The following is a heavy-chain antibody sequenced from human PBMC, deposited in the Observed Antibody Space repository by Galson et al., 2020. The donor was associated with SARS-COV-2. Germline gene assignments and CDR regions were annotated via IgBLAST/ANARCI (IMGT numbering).Heavy chain of an antibody. Sequence: GGSLRLSCANSGFPFSLYSMNWVRQAPGKGLEWIEYINGDSDAIYYAESVKGRFTISRDNAKNSLYLQMDGLRDEDTAVYYCARDPVVVVTGVPGKGLDVDYWGQGTLVTVSS. CDR3: ARDPVVVVTGVPGKGLDVDY. CDR1: GFPFSLYS. J-gene: IGHJ4*02. CDR2: INGDSDAI. D-gene: IGHD2-21*02. V-gene: IGHV3-48*02.